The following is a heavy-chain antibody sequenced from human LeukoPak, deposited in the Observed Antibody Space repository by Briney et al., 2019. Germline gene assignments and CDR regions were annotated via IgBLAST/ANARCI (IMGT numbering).Heavy chain of an antibody. J-gene: IGHJ5*02. CDR1: GYTFTSYD. D-gene: IGHD3-10*01. CDR2: MNPNSGNT. Sequence: ASVKVSCKASGYTFTSYDINWVRQAPGQGLEWMGWMNPNSGNTGSAQKFQGRVTMTRNTSISTAYIELSSLRSEDTAVYYCARGTITMVRGLIIRFNWFDPWGQGTLVTVSS. CDR3: ARGTITMVRGLIIRFNWFDP. V-gene: IGHV1-8*01.